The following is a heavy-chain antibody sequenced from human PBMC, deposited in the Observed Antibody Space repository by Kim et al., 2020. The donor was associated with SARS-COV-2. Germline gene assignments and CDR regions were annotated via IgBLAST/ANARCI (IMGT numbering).Heavy chain of an antibody. D-gene: IGHD1-26*01. J-gene: IGHJ6*03. CDR3: ARAGGGYYYYYMDV. Sequence: ADTVKGRITIPRSNAKNSLYLKINSLRAEDTAVYYCARAGGGYYYYYMDVWGKGTTVTVSS. V-gene: IGHV3-11*01.